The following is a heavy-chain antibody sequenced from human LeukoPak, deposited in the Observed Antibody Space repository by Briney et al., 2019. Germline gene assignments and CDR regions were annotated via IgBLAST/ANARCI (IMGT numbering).Heavy chain of an antibody. J-gene: IGHJ4*02. CDR2: ISYDGGTK. D-gene: IGHD6-19*01. CDR1: GFIFSTYA. CDR3: ARVYSSGWYGAGYFDY. Sequence: GGSLRLSCAASGFIFSTYAMHWVRQAPGKGLEWVAVISYDGGTKYYTDSVQGRFIISRDNSKNTLYLQLSSLRAEDTAVYYCARVYSSGWYGAGYFDYWGQGTLVTVSS. V-gene: IGHV3-30*04.